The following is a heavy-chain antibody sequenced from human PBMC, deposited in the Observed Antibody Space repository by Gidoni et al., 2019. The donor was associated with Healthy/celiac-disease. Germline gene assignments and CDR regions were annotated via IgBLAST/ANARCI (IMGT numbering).Heavy chain of an antibody. CDR1: GYTFTSYA. V-gene: IGHV7-4-1*02. Sequence: QVQLVQSGSELKKPGASVKVSCKASGYTFTSYAMNWVRQAPGQGLEWMGWINTNTGNPTYAQGFTGRFVFSLDTSVSTAYLQISSLKAEDTAVYYCARDPPLRYFDWFREGYYYYGMDVWGQGTTVTVSS. CDR3: ARDPPLRYFDWFREGYYYYGMDV. D-gene: IGHD3-9*01. J-gene: IGHJ6*02. CDR2: INTNTGNP.